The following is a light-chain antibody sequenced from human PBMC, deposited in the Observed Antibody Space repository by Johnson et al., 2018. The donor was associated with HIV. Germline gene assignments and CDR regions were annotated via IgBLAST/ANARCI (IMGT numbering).Light chain of an antibody. CDR2: DNN. CDR3: GTWDSSLSAYV. Sequence: QSVLTQPPSVSAAPGQKVTISCSGSSSNIGNNYVSWYQQLPGTAPKLLIYDNNKRPPGIPDRFSGSKSGTSATLAITGLQTGDEADYYCGTWDSSLSAYVFGTGTKVTVL. V-gene: IGLV1-51*01. CDR1: SSNIGNNY. J-gene: IGLJ1*01.